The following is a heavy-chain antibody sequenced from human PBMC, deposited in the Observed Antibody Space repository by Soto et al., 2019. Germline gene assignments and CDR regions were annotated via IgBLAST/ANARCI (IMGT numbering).Heavy chain of an antibody. CDR3: ARHVGDYDILTGRLKLGVGYYYYYGMDV. J-gene: IGHJ6*02. V-gene: IGHV4-39*01. CDR2: IYYSGST. D-gene: IGHD3-9*01. Sequence: PSETLSLTCTVSGGSISSSSYCWGWIRQPPGKGLEWIGSIYYSGSTYYNPSLKSRVTISVDTSKNQFSLKLSSVTAADTAVYYCARHVGDYDILTGRLKLGVGYYYYYGMDVWGQGTTVTVSS. CDR1: GGSISSSSYC.